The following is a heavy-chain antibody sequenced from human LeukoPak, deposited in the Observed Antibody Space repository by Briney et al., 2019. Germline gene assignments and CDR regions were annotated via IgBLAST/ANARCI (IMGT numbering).Heavy chain of an antibody. D-gene: IGHD3-10*01. CDR3: ARGPFTMVRGLNRGHYFDY. Sequence: GGSLRLSCAASGFTFSSYGMYWVRQAPGKGLEWVAFIRFDGSNKYYADSVKGRFTISRDNSKNTLYLQMNSLRPEDTAVYYCARGPFTMVRGLNRGHYFDYWGQGTLVTVSS. CDR2: IRFDGSNK. J-gene: IGHJ4*02. CDR1: GFTFSSYG. V-gene: IGHV3-30*02.